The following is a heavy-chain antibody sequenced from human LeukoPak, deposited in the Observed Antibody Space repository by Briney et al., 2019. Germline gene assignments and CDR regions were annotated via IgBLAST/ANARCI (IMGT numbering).Heavy chain of an antibody. CDR3: ARVTRRDGYTDY. Sequence: SETLSLTCTVSGDSISSSSDYWGWIRQPPGKGLEWIGSIYYSGSTYYIPSLKSRATISVDTSKNQFSLKLSSVTAADTAVYYCARVTRRDGYTDYWGQGTLVTVSP. CDR2: IYYSGST. V-gene: IGHV4-39*07. J-gene: IGHJ4*02. CDR1: GDSISSSSDY. D-gene: IGHD5-24*01.